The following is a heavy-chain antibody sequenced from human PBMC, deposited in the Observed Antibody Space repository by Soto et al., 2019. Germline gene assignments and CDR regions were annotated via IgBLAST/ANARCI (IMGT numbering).Heavy chain of an antibody. CDR2: IYYSGST. V-gene: IGHV4-30-4*08. D-gene: IGHD3-22*01. Sequence: SQPNSHPCTFSDGSISSGGYYLSWIRQHPGKGLEWIGYIYYSGSTYYNPSLKSRVTISVDTSQNQFSLTLSSVTAADTAVYYCARAPRSPSRGTMIVVVEYYFDYWGQGTLVTVSS. J-gene: IGHJ4*02. CDR1: DGSISSGGYY. CDR3: ARAPRSPSRGTMIVVVEYYFDY.